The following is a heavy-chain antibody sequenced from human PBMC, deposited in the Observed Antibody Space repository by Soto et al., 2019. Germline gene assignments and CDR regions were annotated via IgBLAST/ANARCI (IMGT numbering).Heavy chain of an antibody. J-gene: IGHJ5*02. CDR2: ISGSGGST. V-gene: IGHV3-23*01. D-gene: IGHD2-2*01. CDR1: GFTFSSYA. Sequence: GESLKISCAASGFTFSSYAMSWVRQAPGKGLEWVSAISGSGGSTYYADSVKGRFTISRDNSKNTLYLQMNSLRAEDTAVYYCAKRLVVPAAMNWFDPWGQGTLVTVPS. CDR3: AKRLVVPAAMNWFDP.